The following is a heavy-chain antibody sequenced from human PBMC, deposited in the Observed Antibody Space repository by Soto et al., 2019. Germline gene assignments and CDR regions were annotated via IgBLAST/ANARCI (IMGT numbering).Heavy chain of an antibody. D-gene: IGHD2-8*01. Sequence: QVQLQESGPGLVKPSETLSLTCTVSGGSINNHYWSWIRQPPGKGLEWIGYIYYPGSTNYNPFLKRRVTMSVDTSKNQRSLNLTSLTTEDTSIYYCTRANLDSEYWGQGTLVTVSS. CDR1: GGSINNHY. CDR3: TRANLDSEY. J-gene: IGHJ4*02. V-gene: IGHV4-59*11. CDR2: IYYPGST.